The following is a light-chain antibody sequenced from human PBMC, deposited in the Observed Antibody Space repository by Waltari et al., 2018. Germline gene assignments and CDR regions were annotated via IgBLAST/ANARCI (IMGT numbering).Light chain of an antibody. V-gene: IGKV3-15*01. Sequence: EIEMTQSPATLSVSPGERATVSCRASQSVGNKLAWYQQKPGQAPRLLFYDASTRATGIPVRFSGSGSGTEFTLTISSLQSEDFAVYYCQQSNNWPYTFGQGTKLEIE. J-gene: IGKJ2*01. CDR1: QSVGNK. CDR3: QQSNNWPYT. CDR2: DAS.